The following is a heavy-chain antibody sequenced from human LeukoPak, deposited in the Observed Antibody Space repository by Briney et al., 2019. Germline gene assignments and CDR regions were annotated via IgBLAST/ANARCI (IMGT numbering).Heavy chain of an antibody. D-gene: IGHD3-3*01. CDR1: GGSISSSSYY. Sequence: SETLSLTCTVSGGSISSSSYYWGWIRQPPGKGLEWIGSIYYSGSTYYNPSLKSRVTISVDTSKNQFSLKLSSVTAADTAVYYCARGSVEWLLQTNWFDPWGQGTLVTVSS. CDR3: ARGSVEWLLQTNWFDP. CDR2: IYYSGST. V-gene: IGHV4-39*01. J-gene: IGHJ5*02.